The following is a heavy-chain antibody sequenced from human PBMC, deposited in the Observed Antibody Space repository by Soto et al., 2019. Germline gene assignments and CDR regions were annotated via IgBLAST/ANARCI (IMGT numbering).Heavy chain of an antibody. V-gene: IGHV1-69*06. CDR3: ARDGRSKYSSSWFLPDY. J-gene: IGHJ4*02. D-gene: IGHD6-13*01. CDR2: IIPIFGTA. Sequence: QVQLVQSGAEVKKPGSSVKVSCKASGGTFSSYAISWVRQAPGQGLEWMGGIIPIFGTANYAQKFQGRVTITADKSTSTAYMELSSLRSEDTAVYYCARDGRSKYSSSWFLPDYWGQGTLVTVSS. CDR1: GGTFSSYA.